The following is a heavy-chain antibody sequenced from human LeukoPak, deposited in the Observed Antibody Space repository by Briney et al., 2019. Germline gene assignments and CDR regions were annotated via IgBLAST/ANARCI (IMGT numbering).Heavy chain of an antibody. CDR2: IWYDGSNK. J-gene: IGHJ6*02. V-gene: IGHV3-33*01. D-gene: IGHD3-9*01. CDR1: GFTFSSYG. Sequence: PGGSLRLSCAASGFTFSSYGMHWVRQAPGKGLEWVAVIWYDGSNKYYADSVKGRFTISRDNSKNTLYLQMNSLRAEDTAVYYCAREYYDISIVYYYGMDVWGQGTTVTVSS. CDR3: AREYYDISIVYYYGMDV.